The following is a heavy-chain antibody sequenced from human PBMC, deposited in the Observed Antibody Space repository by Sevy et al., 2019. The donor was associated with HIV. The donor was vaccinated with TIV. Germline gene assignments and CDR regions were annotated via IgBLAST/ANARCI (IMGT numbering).Heavy chain of an antibody. CDR2: INPDSGDT. J-gene: IGHJ6*03. V-gene: IGHV1-2*02. D-gene: IGHD3-3*02. CDR3: ARAGARGIFGVVIYNSYYYMDV. Sequence: ASVKVSCKASGYTFTGYYIHWVRQAPGQGLEWMGWINPDSGDTNSAQTFQGRVTMTKDTSIRTTYMELSSLTSDDTAVYYCARAGARGIFGVVIYNSYYYMDVWGKGTTVTVSS. CDR1: GYTFTGYY.